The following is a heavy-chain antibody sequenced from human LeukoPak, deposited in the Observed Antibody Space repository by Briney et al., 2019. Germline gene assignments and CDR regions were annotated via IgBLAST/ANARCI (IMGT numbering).Heavy chain of an antibody. V-gene: IGHV3-30*18. Sequence: GGSLRLSCAASGFTFADYGMHWVRQAPGKGPEWVAIISYDGSNRYYADSVKGRFTISGDNSKNTLYLQMNSLRAEDTAVYYCAKDRSGSYDIGGYFDYWGQGNLVTVSS. CDR2: ISYDGSNR. CDR3: AKDRSGSYDIGGYFDY. J-gene: IGHJ4*02. D-gene: IGHD1-26*01. CDR1: GFTFADYG.